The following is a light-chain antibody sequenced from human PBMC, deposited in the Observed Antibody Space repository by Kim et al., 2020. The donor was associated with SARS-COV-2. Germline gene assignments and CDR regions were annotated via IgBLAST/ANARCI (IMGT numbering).Light chain of an antibody. CDR1: QDITKY. V-gene: IGKV1-33*01. CDR2: DVS. CDR3: QQYANLPIT. Sequence: ASVGDRVTITCHAIQDITKYLNWYQQKPGKTPKLLIYDVSNLERGVPSRFSGAGFGTNFTFTISSLHPEDAATYFCQQYANLPITFGQGTRLEI. J-gene: IGKJ5*01.